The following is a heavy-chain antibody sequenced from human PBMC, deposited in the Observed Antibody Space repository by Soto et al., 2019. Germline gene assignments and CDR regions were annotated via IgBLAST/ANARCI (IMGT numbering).Heavy chain of an antibody. D-gene: IGHD2-21*02. CDR3: VQSRCGGDCLQSYSSHSYYGLDV. J-gene: IGHJ6*02. CDR1: GMILNTTGVG. CDR2: IYWDGDQ. V-gene: IGHV2-5*02. Sequence: QITLKESGPTLVKPTQTLTLTCTFSGMILNTTGVGVGWIRQPPGKALEWLALIYWDGDQRYSPSLRSRLTITKDTSPNQVVLTMTDMDPVDTATYYCVQSRCGGDCLQSYSSHSYYGLDVWGQGTTVTVSS.